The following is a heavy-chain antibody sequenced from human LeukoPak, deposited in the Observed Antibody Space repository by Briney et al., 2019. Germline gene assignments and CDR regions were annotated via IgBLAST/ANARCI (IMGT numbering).Heavy chain of an antibody. CDR2: INHSGST. J-gene: IGHJ4*02. Sequence: SETLSLTCTVSGGSISSSSYYWSWIRQPPGKGLEWIGEINHSGSTNYNPSLKSRVTISVDTSKNQFSLKLSSVTAADTAVYYCARLGRVATRSDYWGQGTLVTVSS. CDR1: GGSISSSSYY. CDR3: ARLGRVATRSDY. V-gene: IGHV4-39*07. D-gene: IGHD5-12*01.